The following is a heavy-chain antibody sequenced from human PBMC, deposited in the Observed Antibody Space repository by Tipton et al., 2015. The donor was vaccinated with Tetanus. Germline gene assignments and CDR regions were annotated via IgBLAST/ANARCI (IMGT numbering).Heavy chain of an antibody. CDR3: ARMYDSGWYPLNGLDI. D-gene: IGHD6-19*01. V-gene: IGHV4-39*01. CDR1: GGSINSSHHF. Sequence: TLSLTCTVSGGSINSSHHFWGWIRQPPGKGLEWIGAIYYRGSTFYNPSLKDRVSISVDRSKNQFSLRLSSVTAADTSLYYCARMYDSGWYPLNGLDIWGQGTMVTVSS. J-gene: IGHJ3*02. CDR2: IYYRGST.